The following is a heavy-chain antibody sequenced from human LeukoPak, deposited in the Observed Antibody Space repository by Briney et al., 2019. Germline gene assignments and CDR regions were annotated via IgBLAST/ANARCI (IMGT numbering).Heavy chain of an antibody. Sequence: QPGGSLRLSCAASGFTFSSYGMHWVRQAPGKGLEWVAFIRYDGSNKYYADSVKGRFTISRDNSKNTLYLQMNSLRAEDTAVYHCARDPIYDSWSGAPDYWGQGTLVTVSS. J-gene: IGHJ4*02. CDR1: GFTFSSYG. D-gene: IGHD3-3*01. V-gene: IGHV3-30*02. CDR2: IRYDGSNK. CDR3: ARDPIYDSWSGAPDY.